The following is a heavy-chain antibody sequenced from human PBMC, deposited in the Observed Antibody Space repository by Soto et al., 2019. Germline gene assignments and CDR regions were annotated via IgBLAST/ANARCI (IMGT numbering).Heavy chain of an antibody. CDR3: ARHHQGQYTVVVPAATLIDY. D-gene: IGHD2-2*01. CDR2: IYYSGST. V-gene: IGHV4-39*01. Sequence: QLQLQESGPGLVKPSETLSLTCTVSGGSISSSSYYWGWIRQPPGKGLEWIGSIYYSGSTYYNPSLKSRVTVSVDTSKNQFSLKLSSVTAADTAVYYCARHHQGQYTVVVPAATLIDYWGQGTLVTVSS. CDR1: GGSISSSSYY. J-gene: IGHJ4*02.